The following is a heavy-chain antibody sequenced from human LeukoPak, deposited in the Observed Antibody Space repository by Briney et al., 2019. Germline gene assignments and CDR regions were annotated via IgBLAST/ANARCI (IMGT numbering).Heavy chain of an antibody. V-gene: IGHV3-30-3*01. CDR1: GFTFSSYS. CDR3: ARDAPSPGAAHSSSYYFDY. CDR2: LSYDGSNE. D-gene: IGHD6-13*01. J-gene: IGHJ4*02. Sequence: GGSLRLSCAASGFTFSSYSMHWVRQAPGKGLEWVAVLSYDGSNEYYTDSVKGRFTISRDNSKNALLLQMNSLRIEDTAEYYCARDAPSPGAAHSSSYYFDYWGQGTLVTVSS.